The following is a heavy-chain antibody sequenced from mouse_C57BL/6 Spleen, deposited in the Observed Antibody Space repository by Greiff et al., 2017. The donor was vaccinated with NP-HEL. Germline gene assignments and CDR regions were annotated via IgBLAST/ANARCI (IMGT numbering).Heavy chain of an antibody. CDR1: GFTFTDYY. CDR2: IRNKANGYTT. CDR3: ASRYGSSLAY. Sequence: EVNLVESGGGLVQPGGSLSLSCAASGFTFTDYYMSWVRQPPGKALEWLGFIRNKANGYTTEYSASVKGRFTISRDNSQSILYLQMNALRAEDSATYYCASRYGSSLAYWGQGTLVTVSA. V-gene: IGHV7-3*01. D-gene: IGHD1-1*01. J-gene: IGHJ3*01.